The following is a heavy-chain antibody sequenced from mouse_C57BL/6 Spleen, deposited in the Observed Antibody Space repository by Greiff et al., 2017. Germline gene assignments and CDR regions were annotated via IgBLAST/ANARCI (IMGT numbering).Heavy chain of an antibody. CDR2: IDPSDSYT. V-gene: IGHV1-69*01. CDR1: GYTFTSYW. D-gene: IGHD4-1*01. CDR3: ARNWAYFDY. Sequence: QVQLQQPGAELVMPGASVKLSCKASGYTFTSYWMHWVKQRPGQGLEWIGEIDPSDSYTNYNQKFKGKSTLTVDKSSSTAYMQLSSLTSADSAVYYCARNWAYFDYWGQGTTLTVSS. J-gene: IGHJ2*01.